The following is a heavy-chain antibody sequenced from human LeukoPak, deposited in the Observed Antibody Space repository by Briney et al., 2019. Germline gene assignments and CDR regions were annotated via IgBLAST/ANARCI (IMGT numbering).Heavy chain of an antibody. CDR2: ISSSSSTI. D-gene: IGHD1-14*01. V-gene: IGHV3-48*01. Sequence: GGSLRLSCAASGFTFSSYSMNWVRQAPGKGLEWVSYISSSSSTIYYADSVKGRFTTSRDNAKNSLYMQMNSLRAEDTAVYYCARSFTRPGYYYYMDVWGKGTTVTVSS. CDR3: ARSFTRPGYYYYMDV. J-gene: IGHJ6*03. CDR1: GFTFSSYS.